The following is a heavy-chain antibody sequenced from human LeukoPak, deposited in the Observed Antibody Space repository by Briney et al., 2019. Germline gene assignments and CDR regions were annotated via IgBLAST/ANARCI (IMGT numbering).Heavy chain of an antibody. V-gene: IGHV1-24*01. CDR1: GYTLTELS. Sequence: GASVKVSCKVSGYTLTELSIHWVRQAPGKGLEWMGGFDPEDGETIYAQKFQGRVTLTEDTSTDTAYMDLSSLRSEDTAVYYCATDRYGTRFLDYWGQGTLVTVSS. CDR3: ATDRYGTRFLDY. D-gene: IGHD3-3*01. J-gene: IGHJ4*02. CDR2: FDPEDGET.